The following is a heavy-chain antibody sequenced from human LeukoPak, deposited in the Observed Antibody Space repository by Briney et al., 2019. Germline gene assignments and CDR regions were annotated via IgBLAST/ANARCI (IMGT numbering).Heavy chain of an antibody. Sequence: GGSLRLSCAASGFTFSTYAMHWVRQAPGKGLEWVSSLSSSGSAVFYADSVKGRFTISRDNTKNSLDLQMSILRAEDTAVYYCVRGDGRDYWGQGTLVTVSS. CDR2: LSSSGSAV. D-gene: IGHD5-24*01. CDR1: GFTFSTYA. J-gene: IGHJ4*02. CDR3: VRGDGRDY. V-gene: IGHV3-21*01.